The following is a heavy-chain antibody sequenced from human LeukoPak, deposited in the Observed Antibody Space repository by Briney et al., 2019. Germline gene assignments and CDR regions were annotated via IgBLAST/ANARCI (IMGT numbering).Heavy chain of an antibody. V-gene: IGHV4-34*01. Sequence: PSETLSLTCGVSSGSLSGYYWRWIRQPPGGGLEWLGEITHSGSPNYNPSLKSRVNISGDTSKKQFSLNLTSVTAADTGVYYCARGVDLWGRGTPVTVSS. CDR2: ITHSGSP. CDR1: SGSLSGYY. CDR3: ARGVDL. J-gene: IGHJ2*01.